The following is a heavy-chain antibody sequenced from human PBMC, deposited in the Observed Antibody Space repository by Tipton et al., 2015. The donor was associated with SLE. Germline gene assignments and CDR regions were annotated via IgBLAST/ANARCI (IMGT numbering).Heavy chain of an antibody. D-gene: IGHD3-10*01. CDR3: NRTGVTMVQGVIDY. V-gene: IGHV3-73*01. CDR2: IRSKANSYAT. CDR1: GFTFSGSA. Sequence: SLRLSCAASGFTFSGSAMHWVRQASGKGLEWVGRIRSKANSYATAYAASVKGRFTISRDDSKNTAYLQMNSLKTEDTAVYYCNRTGVTMVQGVIDYWGQGSLVTVSS. J-gene: IGHJ4*02.